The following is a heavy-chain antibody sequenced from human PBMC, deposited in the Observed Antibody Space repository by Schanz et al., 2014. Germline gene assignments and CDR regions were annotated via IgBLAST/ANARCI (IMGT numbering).Heavy chain of an antibody. V-gene: IGHV3-23*04. CDR1: TSIFNHAW. Sequence: EVQLVESGGGLIQPGGSLRLSCAASTSIFNHAWMSWVRQAPGKGLEWVIVISGSGGSTYYADSVRGRFTMSRDNSKNTLYLQMNSLRAEDTAVYFCVSQTGSPNYWGQGTLVTVSP. J-gene: IGHJ4*02. CDR2: ISGSGGST. CDR3: VSQTGSPNY. D-gene: IGHD6-13*01.